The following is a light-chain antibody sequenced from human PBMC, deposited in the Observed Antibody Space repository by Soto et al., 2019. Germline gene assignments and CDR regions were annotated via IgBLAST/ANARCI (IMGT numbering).Light chain of an antibody. J-gene: IGKJ2*01. CDR1: QSVSTY. CDR3: QQRRNWYT. CDR2: DAS. V-gene: IGKV3-11*01. Sequence: EIVLTQSPATLSLSPGERASLSCRASQSVSTYLAWYQQKPGQAPRLLIYDASNRATDIPARFSGSGSGTDFTLTISSLEPEDFAVYYCQQRRNWYTFGQGTKLEI.